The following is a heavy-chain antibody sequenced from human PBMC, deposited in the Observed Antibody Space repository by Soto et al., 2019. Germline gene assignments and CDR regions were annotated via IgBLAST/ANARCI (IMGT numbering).Heavy chain of an antibody. Sequence: SETLSLTCTVSGGSISSYYWSWIRQPPGKGLEWIGYIYYSGNTNYNPSLKSRVTISVDTSKNHFSLKLSSVTAADTAAYYCARAPNSGTYHDAFLIWGQGTMVTVS. D-gene: IGHD1-26*01. CDR3: ARAPNSGTYHDAFLI. V-gene: IGHV4-59*12. J-gene: IGHJ3*02. CDR2: IYYSGNT. CDR1: GGSISSYY.